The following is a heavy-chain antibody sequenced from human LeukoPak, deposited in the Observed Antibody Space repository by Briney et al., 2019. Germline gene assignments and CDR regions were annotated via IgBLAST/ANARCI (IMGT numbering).Heavy chain of an antibody. V-gene: IGHV4-39*01. D-gene: IGHD6-19*01. CDR3: ASPWSSGGFDC. CDR1: GGFMSSSSYF. Sequence: KPSETLSLTCTVSGGFMSSSSYFWGWIRQPRGRGLEWIVSIYYSGSTSYNTSLKSRVTISVDTSKNQFSLKLSSVTAADTAVYYCASPWSSGGFDCWGQGTLVTVSS. CDR2: IYYSGST. J-gene: IGHJ4*02.